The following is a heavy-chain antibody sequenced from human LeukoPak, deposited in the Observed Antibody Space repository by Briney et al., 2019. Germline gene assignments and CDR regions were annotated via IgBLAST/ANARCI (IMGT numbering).Heavy chain of an antibody. V-gene: IGHV3-23*01. CDR1: GFTFSNSA. Sequence: PGGSLRLSCAASGFTFSNSAMNWVRQAPGKGPEWVSVISGGGGSTFYADYVKGRFTISRDNSKNTLYLQMNSLRAEDTAVYYCAKARYSGYAFDAFDMWGQGTMVSVSS. CDR2: ISGGGGST. CDR3: AKARYSGYAFDAFDM. J-gene: IGHJ3*02. D-gene: IGHD5-12*01.